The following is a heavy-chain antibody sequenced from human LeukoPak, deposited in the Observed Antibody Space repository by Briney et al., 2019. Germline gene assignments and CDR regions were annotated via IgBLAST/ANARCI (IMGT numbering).Heavy chain of an antibody. V-gene: IGHV1-46*01. CDR2: INPSGGST. Sequence: ASVKVSCKASGYIFTNYYIHWVRQAPGQGLEWMGIINPSGGSTSYAQKFQGRVTMTRDMSTSTVYMELSSLRSEDTAVYYCARDGSDTMVRDRAYYYYMDVWGKGTTVTVSS. D-gene: IGHD3-10*01. CDR1: GYIFTNYY. J-gene: IGHJ6*03. CDR3: ARDGSDTMVRDRAYYYYMDV.